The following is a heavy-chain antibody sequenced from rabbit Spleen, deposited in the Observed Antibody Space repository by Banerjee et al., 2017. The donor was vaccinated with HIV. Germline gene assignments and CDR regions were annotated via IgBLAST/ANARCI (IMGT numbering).Heavy chain of an antibody. CDR2: IDTGSSGFT. D-gene: IGHD1-1*01. CDR3: AMDTSSSLSSFGMDL. J-gene: IGHJ6*01. CDR1: GVSFSGNSY. Sequence: QSLEESGGDLVKPGASLTLTCIASGVSFSGNSYMCWVRQAPGKGREWIACIDTGSSGFTYFASWAKGRLTISKTSSTTVTLQMTSLTAADTAIYFCAMDTSSSLSSFGMDLGGPGTLGSVS. V-gene: IGHV1S40*01.